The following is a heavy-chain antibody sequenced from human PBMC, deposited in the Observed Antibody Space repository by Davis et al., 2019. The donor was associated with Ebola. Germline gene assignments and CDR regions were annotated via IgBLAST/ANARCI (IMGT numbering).Heavy chain of an antibody. CDR2: ISYDGSNK. CDR3: AKQLGSGFMYDGMDV. J-gene: IGHJ6*02. D-gene: IGHD3-3*01. V-gene: IGHV3-30*18. Sequence: GGSLRLSCTTSGFTFGDYAMTWVRQAPGKGLEWVAVISYDGSNKYYADSVKGRFTISRDNSKNTLYLQMNSLRAEDTAVYYCAKQLGSGFMYDGMDVWGQGTTVTVSS. CDR1: GFTFGDYA.